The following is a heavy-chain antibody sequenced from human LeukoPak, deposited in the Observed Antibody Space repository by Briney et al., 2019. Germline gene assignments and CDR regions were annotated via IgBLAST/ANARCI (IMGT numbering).Heavy chain of an antibody. CDR2: IYHSGST. J-gene: IGHJ5*02. Sequence: SETLSLTCAVSGGSISSSNWWSWVRQPPGKGLEWIGEIYHSGSTNYNPSLKSRVTISVDKSKNQFSLKLSSVTAADTAVYYCARLTIAVAEGGWFDPWGQGTLVTVSS. V-gene: IGHV4-4*02. CDR1: GGSISSSNW. D-gene: IGHD6-19*01. CDR3: ARLTIAVAEGGWFDP.